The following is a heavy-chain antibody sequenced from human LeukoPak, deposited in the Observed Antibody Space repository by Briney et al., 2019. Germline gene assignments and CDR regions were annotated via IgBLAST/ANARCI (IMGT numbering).Heavy chain of an antibody. D-gene: IGHD3-16*01. V-gene: IGHV3-23*01. CDR2: ISDDGSDP. Sequence: GGSLRLSCAASGFTFRNYTMTWVRQAPGKGLEWVSAISDDGSDPKNAVTVKDRFTISRDNSKNKLYLQMNSLRAEDTAIYFCAKDWSCASWGQGTLVTVSS. CDR3: AKDWSCAS. J-gene: IGHJ4*02. CDR1: GFTFRNYT.